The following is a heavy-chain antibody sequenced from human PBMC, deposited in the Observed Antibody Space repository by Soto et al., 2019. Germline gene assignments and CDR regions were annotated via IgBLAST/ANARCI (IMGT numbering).Heavy chain of an antibody. CDR3: ASGGDGYKYHFDY. Sequence: GGSLRLSCAASGFTFSSYAMHWVRQAPGKGLEWVAVISYDGSNKYYADSVKGRFTISRDNSKNTLYLQMNSLRAEDTAVYYCASGGDGYKYHFDYWGQGTLVTVSS. CDR1: GFTFSSYA. V-gene: IGHV3-30-3*01. D-gene: IGHD2-21*01. CDR2: ISYDGSNK. J-gene: IGHJ4*02.